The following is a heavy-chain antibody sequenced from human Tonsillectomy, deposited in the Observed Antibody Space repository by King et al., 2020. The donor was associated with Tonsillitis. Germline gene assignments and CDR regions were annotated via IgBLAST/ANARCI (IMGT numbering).Heavy chain of an antibody. V-gene: IGHV1-2*02. CDR3: ARSSSPRVYYYYYMDV. D-gene: IGHD6-6*01. CDR2: INPNSGGT. CDR1: GYTFTGYY. J-gene: IGHJ6*03. Sequence: VQLVESGAEVKKPGASVKVSCKASGYTFTGYYMHWVRQAPGQGLEWMGWINPNSGGTNYAQTFQGRVTMTRDTSISTAYMELSRLRSDDTAVYYCARSSSPRVYYYYYMDVWGKGTTVTVSS.